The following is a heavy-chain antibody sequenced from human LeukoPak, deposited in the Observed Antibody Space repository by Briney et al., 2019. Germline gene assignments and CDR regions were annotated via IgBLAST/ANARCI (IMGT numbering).Heavy chain of an antibody. CDR2: MNPNSGNT. Sequence: ASVKVSCKASGYTFTSYDINWVRQATGQGLEWMRWMNPNSGNTGYAQNFQGRLTMTRNTSISTAYMELSSLRSEDTAVYYCARRNGRGYAFDYWGQGTLVTVSS. D-gene: IGHD5-12*01. CDR3: ARRNGRGYAFDY. V-gene: IGHV1-8*01. CDR1: GYTFTSYD. J-gene: IGHJ4*02.